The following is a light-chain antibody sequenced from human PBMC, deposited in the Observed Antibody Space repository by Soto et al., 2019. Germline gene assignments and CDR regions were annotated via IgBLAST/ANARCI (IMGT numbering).Light chain of an antibody. J-gene: IGLJ2*01. V-gene: IGLV2-14*01. CDR3: SSQTGSATMV. Sequence: QSALTQPASVSGSPGQSITISCTGTSSDVGAYNFVSWYQQFPGKAPKLMIYEVSNRPSGVSDRVSGSKSGNTASLIISGLQAEDEADYYCSSQTGSATMVFGGGTKLTVL. CDR2: EVS. CDR1: SSDVGAYNF.